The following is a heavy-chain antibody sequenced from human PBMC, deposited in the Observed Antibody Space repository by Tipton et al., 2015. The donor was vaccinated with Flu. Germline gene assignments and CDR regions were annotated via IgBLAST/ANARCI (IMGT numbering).Heavy chain of an antibody. V-gene: IGHV4-59*12. CDR1: GDSIKYYY. CDR3: AKDKNEFYAFEN. Sequence: GLVKPSETLSLTCTVPGDSIKYYYWSWIRQSPGKGLEWIGYMYDSGTTSYNPSLKSRVTISVDTSKNQFSLRLSSVTAEDTAVYYCAKDKNEFYAFENWAQGTLVTVSS. CDR2: MYDSGTT. D-gene: IGHD2/OR15-2a*01. J-gene: IGHJ4*02.